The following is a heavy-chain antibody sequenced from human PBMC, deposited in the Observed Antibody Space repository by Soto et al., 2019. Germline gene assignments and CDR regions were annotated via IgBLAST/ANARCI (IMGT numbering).Heavy chain of an antibody. J-gene: IGHJ4*02. D-gene: IGHD6-19*01. CDR1: GFTFSTTA. V-gene: IGHV3-23*01. Sequence: GGSLRLSCAASGFTFSTTAMSWVRQAPGKGLEWVSGISGSGDGTYYTESVKGRFTISRDNSKSTLYLQMNNLRAADTAIYYCAKVQMGRGWYFDPWGQGTVVTVSS. CDR3: AKVQMGRGWYFDP. CDR2: ISGSGDGT.